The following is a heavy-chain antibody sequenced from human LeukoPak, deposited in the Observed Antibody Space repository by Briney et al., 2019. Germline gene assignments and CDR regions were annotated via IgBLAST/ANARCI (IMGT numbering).Heavy chain of an antibody. CDR2: IYYSGST. Sequence: SETLSLTCTVSGGSISSYYWSWIRQPPGKGLEWIGYIYYSGSTNYNPSLKSRVTISVDTSKNQFSLKLSSVTAADTAVYYCAREGRLLWFESSEYYFDYWGQGTLVTVSS. D-gene: IGHD3-10*01. V-gene: IGHV4-59*01. CDR1: GGSISSYY. J-gene: IGHJ4*02. CDR3: AREGRLLWFESSEYYFDY.